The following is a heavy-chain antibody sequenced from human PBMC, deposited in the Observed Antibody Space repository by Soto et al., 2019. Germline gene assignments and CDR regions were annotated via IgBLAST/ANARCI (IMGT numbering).Heavy chain of an antibody. D-gene: IGHD4-17*01. V-gene: IGHV3-72*01. CDR2: TRNKANSYTT. Sequence: HPGGSLRLSCAASGFTFSDHYMDWVRQAPGKGLEWVGRTRNKANSYTTEYAASVKGRFTISRDDSKNSLYLQMNSLKTEDTAVYYCARDHGPLRGRRYWYFDLWGRGTLVTVSS. CDR3: ARDHGPLRGRRYWYFDL. CDR1: GFTFSDHY. J-gene: IGHJ2*01.